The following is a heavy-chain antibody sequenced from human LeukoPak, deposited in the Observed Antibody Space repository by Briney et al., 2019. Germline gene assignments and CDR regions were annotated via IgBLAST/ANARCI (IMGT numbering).Heavy chain of an antibody. Sequence: ASVKVSCKASGYTFTGYYMHWVRQAPGQGLEWMGWINPNSGGTNYAQKFQGRVTMTRDTSISTAYMELSRLRSDDTAVYYCASVNSGYVDAIQDYFDYWGQGTLVTVSS. CDR2: INPNSGGT. D-gene: IGHD5-12*01. J-gene: IGHJ4*02. V-gene: IGHV1-2*02. CDR3: ASVNSGYVDAIQDYFDY. CDR1: GYTFTGYY.